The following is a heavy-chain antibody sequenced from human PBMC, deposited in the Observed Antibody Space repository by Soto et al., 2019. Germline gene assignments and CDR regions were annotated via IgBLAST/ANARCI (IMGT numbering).Heavy chain of an antibody. CDR2: IKSDGTVA. V-gene: IGHV3-74*01. Sequence: EVQLVESGGGLVQPGGSLRLSCVVSGITFSTYRMHWVRQAPGKGLVWVSNIKSDGTVAHYTDSVRGRFIISRDNAKNTLFLQMNSLRAEDTAVYYCARENYDFWSGYYLDYWGQGTLVTVSS. D-gene: IGHD3-3*01. CDR1: GITFSTYR. CDR3: ARENYDFWSGYYLDY. J-gene: IGHJ4*02.